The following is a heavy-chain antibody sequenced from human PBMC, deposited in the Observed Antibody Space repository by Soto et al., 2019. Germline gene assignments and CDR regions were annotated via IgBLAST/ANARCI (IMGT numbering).Heavy chain of an antibody. CDR2: IYHSGRT. Sequence: SETLSLTCAVAGYSISSGYYWGWIRQPPGKGLEWIGSIYHSGRTYYNPSLKSRLTISLDTSKNQFSLKLTSVTAADTALYFCATNSGSFPDWGQGTLVTVYS. J-gene: IGHJ4*02. CDR1: GYSISSGYY. V-gene: IGHV4-38-2*01. D-gene: IGHD1-26*01. CDR3: ATNSGSFPD.